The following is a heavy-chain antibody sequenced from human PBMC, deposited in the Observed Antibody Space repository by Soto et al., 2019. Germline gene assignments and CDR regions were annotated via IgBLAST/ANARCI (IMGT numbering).Heavy chain of an antibody. V-gene: IGHV3-30*09. CDR2: ISSDGSNK. J-gene: IGHJ6*02. CDR1: GFTFSDYG. CDR3: VRTIAASRVTGMDV. D-gene: IGHD6-13*01. Sequence: QVHLVDSGGGVVQPGRSLRLSCAGSGFTFSDYGIHWVRQAPGKGLEWVTLISSDGSNKYYLDSVEGRFAIYRDNYKNAVHLQMNSLRAEDTAVYYCVRTIAASRVTGMDVWGQGTNVTVS.